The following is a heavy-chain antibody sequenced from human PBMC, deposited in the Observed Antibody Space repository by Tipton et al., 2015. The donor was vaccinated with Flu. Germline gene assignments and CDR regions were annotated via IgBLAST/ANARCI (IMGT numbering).Heavy chain of an antibody. V-gene: IGHV4-4*07. CDR1: GGSISNYY. CDR2: IFTSGST. D-gene: IGHD3-9*01. Sequence: LRLSCTVSGGSISNYYWNWIRQPAGKGLEWIGRIFTSGSTNYNPSLESRVTMSVDTSKNQFSLKLSSVTAADTAVYYCARDQEGYDILTGYSYKYYFDSWGQGTLVTVSS. CDR3: ARDQEGYDILTGYSYKYYFDS. J-gene: IGHJ4*02.